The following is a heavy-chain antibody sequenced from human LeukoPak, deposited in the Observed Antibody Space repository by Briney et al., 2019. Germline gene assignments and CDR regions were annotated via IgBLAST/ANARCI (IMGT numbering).Heavy chain of an antibody. CDR3: ATNLFCDSASCL. Sequence: PVGSLRLSCAASVFTFSDYTMNWVRQAPGKGLEWVSSIGTAGNSIFYADPVQVRFTISRASPKDSLSLEMTSLQVGNTATYYCATNLFCDSASCLWGQGTLVTVSS. V-gene: IGHV3-21*01. CDR1: VFTFSDYT. CDR2: IGTAGNSI. D-gene: IGHD2-2*01. J-gene: IGHJ4*02.